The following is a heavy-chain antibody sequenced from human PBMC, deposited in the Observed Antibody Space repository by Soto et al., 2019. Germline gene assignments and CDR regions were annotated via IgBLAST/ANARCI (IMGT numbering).Heavy chain of an antibody. J-gene: IGHJ4*02. CDR2: IIPIFGTA. Sequence: QVQLVQSGAEVKKPGSSVKVSCKASGGTFSSYSINWVRQAPGQGLEWMGEIIPIFGTANYAQKFQGRVTITEDESTSTAYMELSSLRSEDTAVYYCARDGGRHSGGIDSWGQGTLVTVSS. V-gene: IGHV1-69*01. D-gene: IGHD1-26*01. CDR1: GGTFSSYS. CDR3: ARDGGRHSGGIDS.